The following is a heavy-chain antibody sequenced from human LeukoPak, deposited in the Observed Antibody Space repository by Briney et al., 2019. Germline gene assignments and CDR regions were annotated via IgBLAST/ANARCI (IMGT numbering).Heavy chain of an antibody. CDR1: GFTFDDYA. J-gene: IGHJ4*02. CDR2: ISWNSGSI. CDR3: AKAIVATINADFDY. Sequence: GGSLRLSCAASGFTFDDYAMHWVRQAPGKGLEWVSGISWNSGSIGYADSVKGRFTVSRDNAKNSLYLQMNSLRAEDTALYYCAKAIVATINADFDYWGQGTLVTVSS. D-gene: IGHD5-12*01. V-gene: IGHV3-9*01.